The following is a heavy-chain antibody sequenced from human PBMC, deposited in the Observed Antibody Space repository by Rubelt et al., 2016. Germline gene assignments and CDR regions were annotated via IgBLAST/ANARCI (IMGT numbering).Heavy chain of an antibody. V-gene: IGHV4-34*01. CDR1: GGSFSGYY. J-gene: IGHJ5*02. CDR3: ARGIVVVPAAIPQGWFDP. Sequence: KPSETLSLTCAVYGGSFSGYYWSWIRQPPGKGLEWIGEINHSGSTNYNPSLKSRVTISVDTSKNQFSLKLSSVTAADTAVYYCARGIVVVPAAIPQGWFDPWGQGTLVTVSS. CDR2: INHSGST. D-gene: IGHD2-2*02.